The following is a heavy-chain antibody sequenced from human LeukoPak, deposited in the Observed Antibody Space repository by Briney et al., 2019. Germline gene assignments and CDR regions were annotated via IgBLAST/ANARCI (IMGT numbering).Heavy chain of an antibody. D-gene: IGHD4-17*01. CDR1: DFTLSAYG. CDR2: IWDNGLSQ. CDR3: ARNGDYREKGGAFDL. V-gene: IGHV3-33*01. Sequence: GRSLRLSCAASDFTLSAYGMHWVRQAPGKGLEWVGVIWDNGLSQYYGDSVKGRFTISRDTSKNMVYLQMNSLRVEDTAVYYCARNGDYREKGGAFDLWGRGTMVTVSS. J-gene: IGHJ3*01.